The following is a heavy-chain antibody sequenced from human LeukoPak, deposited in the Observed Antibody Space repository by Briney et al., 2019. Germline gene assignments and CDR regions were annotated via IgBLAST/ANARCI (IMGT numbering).Heavy chain of an antibody. V-gene: IGHV5-51*01. CDR3: ARRVGYYGSGSYRLDV. Sequence: GESLKISCKGSGYSFTSYWIGWVRQLPGKGLEWMGIIYPGDSDTRYSPSFQGQVTISADKSISTAYLQWSSLKASDTAMYYCARRVGYYGSGSYRLDVWGQGTTVTVSS. J-gene: IGHJ6*02. CDR2: IYPGDSDT. CDR1: GYSFTSYW. D-gene: IGHD3-10*01.